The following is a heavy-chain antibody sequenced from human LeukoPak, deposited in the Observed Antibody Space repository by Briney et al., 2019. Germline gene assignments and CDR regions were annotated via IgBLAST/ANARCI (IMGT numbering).Heavy chain of an antibody. D-gene: IGHD6-19*01. CDR2: INPNSGGT. Sequence: EASVKVSCKASGYTFTGYYMHWVRQAPGQGLEWMGRINPNSGGTNYAQMFQGRVTMTRDTSISTAYMELSRLRSDDTAVYYCARDFSQWLVPGYWGQGTLVTVSS. J-gene: IGHJ4*02. CDR3: ARDFSQWLVPGY. CDR1: GYTFTGYY. V-gene: IGHV1-2*06.